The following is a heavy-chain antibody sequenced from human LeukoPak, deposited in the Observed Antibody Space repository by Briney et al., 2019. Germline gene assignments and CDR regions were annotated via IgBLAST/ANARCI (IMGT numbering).Heavy chain of an antibody. J-gene: IGHJ4*02. CDR1: GYTFTRYY. Sequence: EASVKVSCKASGYTFTRYYLHWVRQAPGQGLEWMGIIKPSGGSISYAQKFQGRVTLTRDTSTTTIYMELYSLRSEDTAVYYCARSLGDTAEWWGQGTLVTVSS. CDR2: IKPSGGSI. D-gene: IGHD5-18*01. V-gene: IGHV1-46*01. CDR3: ARSLGDTAEW.